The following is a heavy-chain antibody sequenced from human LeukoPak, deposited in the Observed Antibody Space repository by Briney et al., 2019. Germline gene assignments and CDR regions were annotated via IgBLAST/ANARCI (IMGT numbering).Heavy chain of an antibody. CDR2: IYYSGTT. J-gene: IGHJ2*01. Sequence: SETLSLTCTVSGGSISSYYWSWIRQPPGPGLECIGYIYYSGTTNYNPSLKSRVTISVYTSKNQFSLNLSSVSAADTAVYYCARGGTPSYDSSGYYYVLCYWYFDLWGRGTLVTVSS. D-gene: IGHD3-22*01. CDR1: GGSISSYY. V-gene: IGHV4-59*01. CDR3: ARGGTPSYDSSGYYYVLCYWYFDL.